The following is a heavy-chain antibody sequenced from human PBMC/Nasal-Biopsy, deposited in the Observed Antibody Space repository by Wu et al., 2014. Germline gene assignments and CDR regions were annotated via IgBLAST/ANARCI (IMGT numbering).Heavy chain of an antibody. V-gene: IGHV3-23*01. CDR2: LNSHGAAT. Sequence: LRLSCAASGFTLNNFAMNWVRQAPGKGLEWISTLNSHGAATFYSDSVKGRFSMSSDPSKNTLYLQMNSLRAEDTAVYYCAKTVIHWYGDRWGQGAQVTVS. CDR3: AKTVIHWYGDR. D-gene: IGHD2-21*02. CDR1: GFTLNNFA. J-gene: IGHJ5*02.